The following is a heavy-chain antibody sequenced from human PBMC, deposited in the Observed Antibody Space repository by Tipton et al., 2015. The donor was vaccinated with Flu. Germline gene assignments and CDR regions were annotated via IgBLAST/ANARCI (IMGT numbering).Heavy chain of an antibody. V-gene: IGHV3-7*01. CDR1: RFNFSSFG. CDR3: TADLGY. CDR2: IKHDGSEK. Sequence: GSLRLSCTAPRFNFSSFGMRWVRQAPGKGLEWVANIKHDGSEKYYVDSVEGRFTISRDNAKNSLYLQMNSLRAEDTAVYYCTADLGYWGQGTLVTVSS. J-gene: IGHJ4*02.